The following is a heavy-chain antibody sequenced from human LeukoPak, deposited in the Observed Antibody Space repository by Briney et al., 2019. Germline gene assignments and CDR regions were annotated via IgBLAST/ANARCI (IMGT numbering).Heavy chain of an antibody. CDR3: ARGDDSGYYDYFDY. CDR2: IYTGGNT. CDR1: RFIFSDYA. Sequence: GGSLRLSCAASRFIFSDYAMSWVRQAPGKGLEWVSTIYTGGNTYYAASVKGRFTISRDFSKNTVFLHMNSLRAEDTAMYYCARGDDSGYYDYFDYWGQGALVTVSS. J-gene: IGHJ4*02. V-gene: IGHV3-23*05. D-gene: IGHD3-22*01.